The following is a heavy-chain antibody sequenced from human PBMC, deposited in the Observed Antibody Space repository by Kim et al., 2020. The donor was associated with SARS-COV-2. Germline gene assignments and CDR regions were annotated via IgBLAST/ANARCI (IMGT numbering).Heavy chain of an antibody. CDR2: VFYSGRT. Sequence: SETLSLTCIVSGGSISSSRYFWGWIRQPPGKGLEWIGSVFYSGRTYYSASLKSRLSMSADTSDNKFFLKLTSVTAADTAVYYCARQSFYSGQPPGWFDPWGQGTQVTVSS. D-gene: IGHD5-12*01. CDR1: GGSISSSRYF. V-gene: IGHV4-39*01. J-gene: IGHJ5*02. CDR3: ARQSFYSGQPPGWFDP.